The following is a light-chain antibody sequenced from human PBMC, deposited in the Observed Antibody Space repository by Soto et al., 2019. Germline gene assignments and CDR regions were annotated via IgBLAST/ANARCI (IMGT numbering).Light chain of an antibody. CDR2: DAS. CDR3: QQYNSYSPT. Sequence: DIPMTQSPSTLSASVGDRFTITCRASQSISSWLAWYQQKPGKAPKLLIYDASSLESGVPSRFSGSGSGTEFTLTISSLQPDDFATYYCQQYNSYSPTFGQGTKVEIK. V-gene: IGKV1-5*01. J-gene: IGKJ1*01. CDR1: QSISSW.